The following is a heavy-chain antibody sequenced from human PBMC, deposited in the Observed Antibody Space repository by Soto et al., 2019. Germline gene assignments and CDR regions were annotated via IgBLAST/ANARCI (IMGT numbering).Heavy chain of an antibody. D-gene: IGHD3-3*02. CDR3: ARDNIFGRYFDY. CDR2: IYYSGTA. CDR1: GGSISSGGYS. Sequence: SETLSLTCAVSGGSISSGGYSWTWLRQPPGKGLEWIGYIYYSGTAYYNPSLKRRVTISVDRSKTQFSLKLSSVTAADTAVYNCARDNIFGRYFDYWGQGILVIVSS. V-gene: IGHV4-30-2*01. J-gene: IGHJ4*02.